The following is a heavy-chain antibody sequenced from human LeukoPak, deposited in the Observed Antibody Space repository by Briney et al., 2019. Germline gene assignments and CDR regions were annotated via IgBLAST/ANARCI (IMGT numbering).Heavy chain of an antibody. CDR2: IIPIFGTA. V-gene: IGHV1-69*05. CDR1: GGTFSSYA. CDR3: ARDVRVTVGIDAFDI. D-gene: IGHD3-10*02. Sequence: SVKVSCKASGGTFSSYAISWVRQAPGQGREWMGGIIPIFGTANYAQEFQGRVTITTDESTSTAYMELSSLRSEDTAVYYCARDVRVTVGIDAFDIWGQGTMVTVSS. J-gene: IGHJ3*02.